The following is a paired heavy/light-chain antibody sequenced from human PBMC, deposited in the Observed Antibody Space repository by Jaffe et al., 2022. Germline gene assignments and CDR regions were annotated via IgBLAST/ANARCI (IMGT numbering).Light chain of an antibody. Sequence: DIVMTQSPDSLAVSLGERATINCKSSQNVLYSSNNQNYLAWYQQRPGQPPQLLIYWASTRESGVPDRFSGSGSGTDFTLTISSLQAEDVAVYYCQQYWSTPPTFGQGTKVEIK. CDR2: WAS. CDR1: QNVLYSSNNQNY. V-gene: IGKV4-1*01. CDR3: QQYWSTPPT. J-gene: IGKJ1*01.
Heavy chain of an antibody. CDR3: ATMVTNPTGYFQH. D-gene: IGHD3-10*01. Sequence: EVHLVESGGGLVKPGGSLRLSCAASGFFFSNYGMTWVRQAPGKGLEWVASSIVSGTYIYYADSVRGRFTISRDDAKNSLYLQMNSLRVEDTAVYYCATMVTNPTGYFQHWGRGTLVTVSS. CDR2: SIVSGTYI. V-gene: IGHV3-21*01. CDR1: GFFFSNYG. J-gene: IGHJ1*01.